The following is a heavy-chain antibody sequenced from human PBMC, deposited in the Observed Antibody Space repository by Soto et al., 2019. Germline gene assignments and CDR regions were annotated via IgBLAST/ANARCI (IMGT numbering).Heavy chain of an antibody. CDR3: SRQASDFWSGKPQYYMDV. D-gene: IGHD3-3*01. V-gene: IGHV3-73*01. CDR2: IRSKANNYAT. Sequence: EVQLVESGGGLVQPGGSLKLSCEASGFTFSGSAMHWFRKASGKGRGWVGGIRSKANNYATAYGASVKGRFTISRDDSKNTAYLQMNSLKTEDTAVYYCSRQASDFWSGKPQYYMDVWGKGTTVTVSS. J-gene: IGHJ6*03. CDR1: GFTFSGSA.